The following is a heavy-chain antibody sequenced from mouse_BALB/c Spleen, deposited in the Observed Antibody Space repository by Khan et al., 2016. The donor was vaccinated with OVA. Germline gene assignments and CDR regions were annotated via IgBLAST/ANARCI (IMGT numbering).Heavy chain of an antibody. V-gene: IGHV2-2*01. CDR1: GFSLTTYG. J-gene: IGHJ3*01. CDR2: IRSGGNT. Sequence: QVQLKESGPGLVRPSQTLSITCTVSGFSLTTYGVHWVRQSPGKGLEWLGVIRSGGNTAYNAAFISRLSITKDNSKSQVFFKMNSLQADDTAMYYCARNSYMYDFTYWGQGTLVTVSA. D-gene: IGHD2-14*01. CDR3: ARNSYMYDFTY.